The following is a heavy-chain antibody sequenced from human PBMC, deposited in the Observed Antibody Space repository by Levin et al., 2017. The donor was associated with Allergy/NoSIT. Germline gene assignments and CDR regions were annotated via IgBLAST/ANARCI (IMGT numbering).Heavy chain of an antibody. Sequence: GGSLRLSCAASGFTFSSYGINWVRQAPGKGLEWVSSISTSSSYIYYADSVKGRFTISRDNAKNSLYLQVNSLRAEDTAVYYCARSYCRGGSCYSGDAFDIWGQGTMVTVSS. CDR3: ARSYCRGGSCYSGDAFDI. CDR1: GFTFSSYG. D-gene: IGHD2-15*01. J-gene: IGHJ3*02. V-gene: IGHV3-21*01. CDR2: ISTSSSYI.